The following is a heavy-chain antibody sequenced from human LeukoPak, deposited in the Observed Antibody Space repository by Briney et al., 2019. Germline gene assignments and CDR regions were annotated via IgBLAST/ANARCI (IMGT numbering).Heavy chain of an antibody. CDR2: ISYDGNHK. CDR1: GFTFSNYG. V-gene: IGHV3-30*03. Sequence: GGSLRLSCAASGFTFSNYGMHWVRQAPGKGLEWVAVISYDGNHKHYADSVKGRFTISRDNSKNTLYLQMNSLRAEDTAVYYCARGPADLRGYNYEGYWGQGTLVTVSS. D-gene: IGHD5-18*01. J-gene: IGHJ4*02. CDR3: ARGPADLRGYNYEGY.